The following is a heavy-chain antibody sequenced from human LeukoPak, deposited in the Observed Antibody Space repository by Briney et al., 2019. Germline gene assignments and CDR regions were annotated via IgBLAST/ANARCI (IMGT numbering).Heavy chain of an antibody. V-gene: IGHV3-20*04. D-gene: IGHD3-22*01. Sequence: GGSLRLSCAASGFTFDNYATNWVRQAPGKGLEWVSAINWNGGSTEYADSVKGRFTISRDNAKNSLYLQMNSLRAEDTALYYCARDRYYYTSDFLDYWGQGTLVTVSS. CDR3: ARDRYYYTSDFLDY. J-gene: IGHJ4*02. CDR1: GFTFDNYA. CDR2: INWNGGST.